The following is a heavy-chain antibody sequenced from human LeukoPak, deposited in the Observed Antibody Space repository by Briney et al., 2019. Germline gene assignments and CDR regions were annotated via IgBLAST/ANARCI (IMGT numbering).Heavy chain of an antibody. CDR2: ISAYNGNT. D-gene: IGHD3-22*01. CDR1: GYTLTSYG. V-gene: IGHV1-18*01. CDR3: ARDGVDTDSSRPFDY. J-gene: IGHJ4*02. Sequence: ASVKVSCKASGYTLTSYGISWVRQAPGQGLEWMGWISAYNGNTNYAQKLQGRVTMTTDTSTSTAYIELRSLRPDDTAVYYCARDGVDTDSSRPFDYWGQGSLVTVSS.